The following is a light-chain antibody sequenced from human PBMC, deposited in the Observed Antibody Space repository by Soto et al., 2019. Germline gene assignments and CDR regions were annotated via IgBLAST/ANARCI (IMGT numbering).Light chain of an antibody. J-gene: IGLJ7*01. V-gene: IGLV6-57*04. CDR1: SGSIASSY. CDR2: EDN. CDR3: QSYDSSNHEV. Sequence: NFMLTQPHSVSESPGKTVTISCTRSSGSIASSYVQWYQQRPGSAPTTVIYEDNQRPSGVPDRFSGSIDGSSNSASLTISGQKAEDEADYYCQSYDSSNHEVFGGGTQLTVL.